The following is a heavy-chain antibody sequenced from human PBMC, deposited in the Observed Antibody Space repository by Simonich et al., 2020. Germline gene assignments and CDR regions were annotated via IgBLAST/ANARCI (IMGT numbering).Heavy chain of an antibody. Sequence: QLQLQESGPGLVKPSETLSLTCTVSGGSLSSSSYYWGWIRQPPGKGLEWIGSIYYSGSNYYNPSLKSRVTISVDTSKNQFSLKLSSVTAADTAVYYCARQRVLMVYAIDYWGQGTLVTVSS. CDR3: ARQRVLMVYAIDY. J-gene: IGHJ4*02. V-gene: IGHV4-39*01. D-gene: IGHD2-8*01. CDR1: GGSLSSSSYY. CDR2: IYYSGSN.